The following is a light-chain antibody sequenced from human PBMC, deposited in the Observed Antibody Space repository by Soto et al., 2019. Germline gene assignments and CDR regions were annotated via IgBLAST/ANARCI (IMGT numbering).Light chain of an antibody. CDR2: GAS. J-gene: IGKJ1*01. V-gene: IGKV3-20*01. Sequence: EIVLTQSPGTLSLSPGERATLSCRASQSVTNNYLSWYQHKPGQAPRLLIYGASNRATGIPHRFSGTGSGKDFTLTNNRLEAEDFAVYYCQQFGSPSWTSWTFGQGTKVEIK. CDR1: QSVTNNY. CDR3: QQFGSPSWTSWT.